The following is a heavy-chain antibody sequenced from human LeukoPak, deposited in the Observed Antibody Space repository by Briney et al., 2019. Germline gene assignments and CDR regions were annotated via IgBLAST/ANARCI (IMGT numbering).Heavy chain of an antibody. CDR1: GGPISDYY. V-gene: IGHV4-59*01. Sequence: SETLSLTCSVPGGPISDYYWSWIRQSPAEGLEWIGYIYYSGGTGDTNYNPSLNIGVTISVDASKNQFSLKLNSVTAADTAVYYCARDQVIAAAGFDYWGQGTLVTVSS. D-gene: IGHD2-21*01. J-gene: IGHJ4*02. CDR3: ARDQVIAAAGFDY. CDR2: IYYSGGTGDT.